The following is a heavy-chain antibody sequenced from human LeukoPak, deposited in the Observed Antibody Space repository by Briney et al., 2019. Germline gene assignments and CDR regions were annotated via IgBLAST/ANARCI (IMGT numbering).Heavy chain of an antibody. Sequence: SQTLSLTCAVYGGSFSGYYCSWIRQPPGKGLEWIGEINHSVRTNYNPSLKSRVTISVDTSKNQFSLKLSSVAAADTAVYYCGRSYRDVWSGYWWFDPWGQGTLVTVSS. D-gene: IGHD3-3*01. CDR1: GGSFSGYY. V-gene: IGHV4-34*01. CDR3: GRSYRDVWSGYWWFDP. CDR2: INHSVRT. J-gene: IGHJ5*02.